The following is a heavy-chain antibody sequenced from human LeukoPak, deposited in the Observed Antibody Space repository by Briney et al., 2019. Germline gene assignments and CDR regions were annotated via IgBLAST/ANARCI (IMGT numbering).Heavy chain of an antibody. CDR2: IKSKTDSGTT. J-gene: IGHJ4*02. CDR1: GFTFNNAW. V-gene: IGHV3-15*01. D-gene: IGHD6-6*01. CDR3: TTDRLYSSSSGYDY. Sequence: PGGSLRLSCAASGFTFNNAWMSWVRQAPGKGLEWVGHIKSKTDSGTTDYAAPVKGRFTISRDDSKNTLYLQMNSLKTEDTAVYYCTTDRLYSSSSGYDYWGQGTLVTVSS.